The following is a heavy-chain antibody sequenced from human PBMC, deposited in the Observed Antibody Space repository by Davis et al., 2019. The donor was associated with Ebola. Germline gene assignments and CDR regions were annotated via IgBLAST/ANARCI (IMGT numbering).Heavy chain of an antibody. D-gene: IGHD2-8*02. J-gene: IGHJ4*02. CDR2: TYSGGST. CDR3: ARRIRTVLDY. V-gene: IGHV3-53*01. CDR1: GFTASRNH. Sequence: PGGSLRLSWAASGFTASRNHISRVRQDPGKGLEWVSVTYSGGSTYYADSVKGRFTISRDNSKNTLYLQMNSLRAEDTAVYYCARRIRTVLDYWGQGTLVTVSS.